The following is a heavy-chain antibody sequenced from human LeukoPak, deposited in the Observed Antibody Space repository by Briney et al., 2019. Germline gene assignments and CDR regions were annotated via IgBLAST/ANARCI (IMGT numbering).Heavy chain of an antibody. CDR3: ARGPGYCSGGSCYSGLAEYFQH. CDR1: GGTFGSYA. J-gene: IGHJ1*01. D-gene: IGHD2-15*01. Sequence: EASVKVSCKASGGTFGSYAISWVRQAPGQGLEWMGRIIPIFGTANYAQKFQGRVTITTDESTSTAYMDLSSLRSEDTAVYYCARGPGYCSGGSCYSGLAEYFQHWGQGTLVTVSS. V-gene: IGHV1-69*05. CDR2: IIPIFGTA.